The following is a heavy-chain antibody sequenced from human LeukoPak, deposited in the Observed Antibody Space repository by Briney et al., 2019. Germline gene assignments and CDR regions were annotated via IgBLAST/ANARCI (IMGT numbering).Heavy chain of an antibody. Sequence: GGCLRLSCAASGFTFSSYAMSWVRQAPGKGLEWVSAISGSGGSTYYADSVKGRFTISRDNSKNTLYLQMNSLRAEDTAVYYCAKSPVYSSSAYFDYWGQGTLVTVSS. CDR1: GFTFSSYA. V-gene: IGHV3-23*01. D-gene: IGHD6-6*01. CDR3: AKSPVYSSSAYFDY. CDR2: ISGSGGST. J-gene: IGHJ4*02.